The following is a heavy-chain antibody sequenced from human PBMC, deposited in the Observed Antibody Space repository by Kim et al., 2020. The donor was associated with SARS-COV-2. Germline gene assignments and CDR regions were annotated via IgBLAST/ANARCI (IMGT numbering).Heavy chain of an antibody. Sequence: GDTYYPGSVKGRFTISRENAKNSLYLQMNSLRAGDTAVYYCARDAGGMDVWGQGTTVTVSS. J-gene: IGHJ6*02. CDR3: ARDAGGMDV. V-gene: IGHV3-13*01. CDR2: GDT.